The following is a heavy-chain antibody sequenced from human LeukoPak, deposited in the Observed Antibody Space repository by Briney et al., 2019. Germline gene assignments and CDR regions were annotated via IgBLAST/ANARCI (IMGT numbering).Heavy chain of an antibody. CDR2: INHSGST. CDR1: GGSFSGYY. D-gene: IGHD3-16*02. CDR3: ARRLDYVWGSYRPGFDY. Sequence: PSETLSLTCAVYGGSFSGYYWSWIRQPPGKGLEWIGEINHSGSTNYNPSLKSRVTISVDTSKNQFSLKLSSVTAADTAVYYCARRLDYVWGSYRPGFDYWGQGTLVTVSS. J-gene: IGHJ4*02. V-gene: IGHV4-34*01.